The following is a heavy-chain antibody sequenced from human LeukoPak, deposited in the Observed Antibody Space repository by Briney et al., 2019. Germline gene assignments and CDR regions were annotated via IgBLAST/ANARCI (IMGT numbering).Heavy chain of an antibody. CDR1: GFTFTSYS. D-gene: IGHD3-22*01. V-gene: IGHV3-21*01. CDR2: ITSGSSYI. CDR3: ARGNYYDSSGYWGYAFDI. Sequence: PGGSLRLSYAASGFTFTSYSMKWVGQAPGKGLQWVSSITSGSSYIYYADSVKGRFTISRDNAKNSLYLQMNSLRAEDTAVYYCARGNYYDSSGYWGYAFDIWGRGTMVTVSS. J-gene: IGHJ3*02.